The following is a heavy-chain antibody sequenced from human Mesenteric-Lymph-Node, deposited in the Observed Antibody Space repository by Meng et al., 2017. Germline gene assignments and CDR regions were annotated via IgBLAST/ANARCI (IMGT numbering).Heavy chain of an antibody. Sequence: GESLKISCAASGFTFSSYAMSWVRQAPGKGLEWVSAISGSGGSTYYADSVKGRFTISRDNSKNTLYLQMNSLRVEDTAVFYCANGYSPDYWGQGTLVTVSS. V-gene: IGHV3-23*01. CDR3: ANGYSPDY. D-gene: IGHD5-12*01. J-gene: IGHJ4*02. CDR1: GFTFSSYA. CDR2: ISGSGGST.